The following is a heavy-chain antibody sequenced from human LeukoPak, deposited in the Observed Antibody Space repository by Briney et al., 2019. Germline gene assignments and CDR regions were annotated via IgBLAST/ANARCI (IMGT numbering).Heavy chain of an antibody. V-gene: IGHV3-23*01. D-gene: IGHD6-19*01. Sequence: GGSLRLSCAASGFTFSSYAMTWVRQAPGKGLEWVSAISGSGDSTYYADSVKGLFTTSRDNSKNTLYLQMNRLRAEDTAVYYCAKDPYSSGPYNWFDPWGQGTLVTVSS. CDR2: ISGSGDST. J-gene: IGHJ5*02. CDR3: AKDPYSSGPYNWFDP. CDR1: GFTFSSYA.